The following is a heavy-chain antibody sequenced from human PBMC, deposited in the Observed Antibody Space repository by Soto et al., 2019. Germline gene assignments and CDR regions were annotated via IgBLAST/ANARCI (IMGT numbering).Heavy chain of an antibody. CDR2: ISGSGGST. V-gene: IGHV3-23*01. Sequence: GGSLRLSCAASGFTFSSYAMSWVRQAPGKGLEWVSAISGSGGSTYYADSVKGRFTISRDNSKNTLYLQMNSLRAEDTAVYYCAKDTTSGWYVGYYFDYWGQGTLVTAPQ. J-gene: IGHJ4*02. CDR1: GFTFSSYA. D-gene: IGHD6-19*01. CDR3: AKDTTSGWYVGYYFDY.